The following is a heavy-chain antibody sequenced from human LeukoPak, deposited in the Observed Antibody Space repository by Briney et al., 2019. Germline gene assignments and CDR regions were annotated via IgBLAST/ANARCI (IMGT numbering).Heavy chain of an antibody. Sequence: GGSLRLSCAASGFTFSSYSMNWVRQAPGKGLEWVSSISSSSSYIYYADSVKGRFTISRDNAKNSLYLQMNSLRAEDTAVYYCARDQLQLDPYYYYYGMDVWGKGTTVTVSS. D-gene: IGHD6-13*01. J-gene: IGHJ6*04. CDR1: GFTFSSYS. V-gene: IGHV3-21*01. CDR2: ISSSSSYI. CDR3: ARDQLQLDPYYYYYGMDV.